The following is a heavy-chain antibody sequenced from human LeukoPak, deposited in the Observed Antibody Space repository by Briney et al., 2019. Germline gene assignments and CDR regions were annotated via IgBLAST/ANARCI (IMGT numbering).Heavy chain of an antibody. CDR1: GGSISSGSYY. CDR3: ARAYGSGSLDAFDI. CDR2: IYTSGIT. Sequence: SETLSLTCSVSGGSISSGSYYWSWIRQPAGKGLEWVGRIYTSGITNYNPSLKSRVTISVDTSKNQFSLKLSSVTAADTAVYYCARAYGSGSLDAFDIWGQGTMVTVSS. V-gene: IGHV4-61*02. J-gene: IGHJ3*02. D-gene: IGHD3-10*01.